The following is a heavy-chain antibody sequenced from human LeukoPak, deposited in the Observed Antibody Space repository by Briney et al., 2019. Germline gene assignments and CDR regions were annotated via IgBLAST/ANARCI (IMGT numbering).Heavy chain of an antibody. Sequence: GGSLRLSCAASGFTFSTYWMTWVRQAPGVGLEWVATINQDGNAKYYEDSVKGRFAISRDNTKNSLSLQMSSLRDEDSGIYYCATHNYWRKDYWGQGTLVTVSS. J-gene: IGHJ4*02. CDR1: GFTFSTYW. CDR2: INQDGNAK. D-gene: IGHD5-24*01. V-gene: IGHV3-7*01. CDR3: ATHNYWRKDY.